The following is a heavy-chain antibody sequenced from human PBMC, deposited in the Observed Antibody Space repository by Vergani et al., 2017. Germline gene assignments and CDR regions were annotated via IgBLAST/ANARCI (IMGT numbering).Heavy chain of an antibody. J-gene: IGHJ6*02. V-gene: IGHV3-23*01. Sequence: EVQLLESGGDLVQPGGSLRLSCAASGFTFNHYAMNWVRQAPGKGLEWVSGISGSGGSTYYAGSVKGRFTISRDSSKNTLYLQMNSLIAGDAAVYYCAKANTQNSGYDYLNDCLAMDVWGQETTVTVSS. CDR1: GFTFNHYA. D-gene: IGHD5-12*01. CDR3: AKANTQNSGYDYLNDCLAMDV. CDR2: ISGSGGST.